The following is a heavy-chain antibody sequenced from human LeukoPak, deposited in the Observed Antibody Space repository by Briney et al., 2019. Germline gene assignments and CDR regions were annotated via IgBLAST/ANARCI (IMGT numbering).Heavy chain of an antibody. V-gene: IGHV3-21*01. Sequence: GGSLRLSCAASGFTFNTYTMNWVRQAPGKGLEWVSSISASGTYKYFADSVKGRFTIARDNAKNSLHLQMNSLRAEDTAIYYCARAPTVVKMYASVGGSLLRERNAFDIWGQGTKVTVSS. D-gene: IGHD2-8*01. CDR3: ARAPTVVKMYASVGGSLLRERNAFDI. CDR1: GFTFNTYT. CDR2: ISASGTYK. J-gene: IGHJ3*02.